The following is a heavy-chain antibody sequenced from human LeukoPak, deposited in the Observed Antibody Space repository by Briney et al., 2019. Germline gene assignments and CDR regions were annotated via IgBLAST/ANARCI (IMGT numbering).Heavy chain of an antibody. CDR1: GVTFSSFE. CDR2: INSRGSII. CDR3: ASLRVYGFGPFDY. Sequence: GGSLRLSCEASGVTFSSFEMNWVRQAPGKGLEWVSYINSRGSIIFYADSVKGRFTISRDNAKNSLYLQMDSLRAEDTAVYYYASLRVYGFGPFDYWGQGTLVTVSS. J-gene: IGHJ4*02. V-gene: IGHV3-48*03. D-gene: IGHD2-8*01.